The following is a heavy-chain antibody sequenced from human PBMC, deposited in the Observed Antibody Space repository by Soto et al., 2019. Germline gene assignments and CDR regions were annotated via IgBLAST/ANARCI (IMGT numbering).Heavy chain of an antibody. D-gene: IGHD6-6*01. V-gene: IGHV3-23*01. CDR2: ISGSGGNT. Sequence: EVQLLESGGGLVQPEGSLRLSCAASGFPFSSYAMSWVRQAPGKGLEWVSAISGSGGNTYYADSVKGRFTISRDNANNQLYLQMNSLRADDTAVSYWAKSLAARPYDYCGQGTLVTVSS. J-gene: IGHJ4*01. CDR3: AKSLAARPYDY. CDR1: GFPFSSYA.